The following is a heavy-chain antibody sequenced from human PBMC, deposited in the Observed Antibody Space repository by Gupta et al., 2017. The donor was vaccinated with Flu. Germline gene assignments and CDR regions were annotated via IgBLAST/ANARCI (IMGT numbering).Heavy chain of an antibody. J-gene: IGHJ5*02. Sequence: QVTLKESGPALVKPTQTLTLTCSFSGLSLSTSGVRVSWIRQPPGKALEWLARIDWDDDKFYSTALKTRLTISKETSRNQVVLTMTKMETVETATYYCARIHGSAWKSWFDPGCQGTMVTVYS. D-gene: IGHD6-19*01. CDR2: IDWDDDK. V-gene: IGHV2-70*04. CDR3: ARIHGSAWKSWFDP. CDR1: GLSLSTSGVR.